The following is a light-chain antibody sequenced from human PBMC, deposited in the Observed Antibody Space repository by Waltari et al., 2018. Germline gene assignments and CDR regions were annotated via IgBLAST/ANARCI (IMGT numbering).Light chain of an antibody. CDR1: ALPTKY. CDR2: EDN. Sequence: SYELTQAPSVSVSPGQTARITCSGDALPTKYAYWYQQKSGQAPVLVIYEDNKRPSGIPERFSGSSSGTMATLTVSGAQVEDEADYYCYSTDSSANHKVFGGGTKLTVL. CDR3: YSTDSSANHKV. J-gene: IGLJ2*01. V-gene: IGLV3-10*01.